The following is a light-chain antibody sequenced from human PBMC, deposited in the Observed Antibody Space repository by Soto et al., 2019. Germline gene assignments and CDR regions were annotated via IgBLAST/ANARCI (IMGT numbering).Light chain of an antibody. J-gene: IGLJ1*01. CDR1: SSDVGTYTL. CDR2: EVN. V-gene: IGLV2-23*02. Sequence: SALTQPASVSGSPGQSITISCTGTSSDVGTYTLVSWYQQHPGKAPKLVIFEVNKRPAGVSKRFSGSKSGYTASLTISGLQAEYEADYYCSSYAGAITFYVFGTGTKLTVL. CDR3: SSYAGAITFYV.